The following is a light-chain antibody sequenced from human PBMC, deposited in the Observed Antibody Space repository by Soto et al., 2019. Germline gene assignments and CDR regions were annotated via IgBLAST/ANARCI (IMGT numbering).Light chain of an antibody. CDR2: RAS. V-gene: IGKV3D-15*01. CDR1: QSVSTN. CDR3: QQYNNWPPIT. J-gene: IGKJ5*01. Sequence: EIVMTQTPATLSVSPGERATLSCRASQSVSTNVAWYQPTPGQAPSLXXYRASTRATGIPARFSGSGSGTEFTLTISSLQSQDFVVYCCQQYNNWPPITFGQGTRLENK.